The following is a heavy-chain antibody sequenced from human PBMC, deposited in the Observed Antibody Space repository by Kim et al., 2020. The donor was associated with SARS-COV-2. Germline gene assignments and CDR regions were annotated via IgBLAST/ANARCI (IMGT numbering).Heavy chain of an antibody. V-gene: IGHV1-18*04. CDR3: AREVPNSGYDFRFLYYYYGMDV. D-gene: IGHD5-12*01. Sequence: ASVKVSCKASGYTFTSYGISWVRQAPGQGLEWMGWISAYNGNTNYAQKLQGRVTMTTDTSTSTAYMELRSLRSDDTAVYYCAREVPNSGYDFRFLYYYYGMDVWGQGTTVTVSS. J-gene: IGHJ6*02. CDR1: GYTFTSYG. CDR2: ISAYNGNT.